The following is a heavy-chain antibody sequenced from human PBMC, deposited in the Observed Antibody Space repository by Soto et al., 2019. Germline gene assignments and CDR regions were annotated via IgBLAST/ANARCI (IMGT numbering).Heavy chain of an antibody. Sequence: QVQLVQSGAEVKKPGSSVKVSCKASGGTFSSYAISWVRQAPGQGLEWMGGIIPIFGTANYAQKFQGRVPITADESTRTAYMELSSLRSEDTAVYYCAREVEVGAWGAFDSWGQWTMVTVSS. CDR1: GGTFSSYA. V-gene: IGHV1-69*01. J-gene: IGHJ3*02. CDR2: IIPIFGTA. CDR3: AREVEVGAWGAFDS. D-gene: IGHD1-26*01.